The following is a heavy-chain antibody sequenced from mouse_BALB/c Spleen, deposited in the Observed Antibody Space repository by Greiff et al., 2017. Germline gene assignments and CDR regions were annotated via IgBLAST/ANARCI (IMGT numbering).Heavy chain of an antibody. Sequence: EVQRVESGGGLVKPGGSLKLSCAASGFAFSSYDMSWVRQTPEKRLEWVAYISSGGGSTYYPDTVKGRFTISRDNAKNTLYLQMSSLKSEDTAMYYCARRNWDGYFDYWGQGTTLTVSS. D-gene: IGHD4-1*01. CDR2: ISSGGGST. CDR1: GFAFSSYD. CDR3: ARRNWDGYFDY. J-gene: IGHJ2*01. V-gene: IGHV5-12-1*01.